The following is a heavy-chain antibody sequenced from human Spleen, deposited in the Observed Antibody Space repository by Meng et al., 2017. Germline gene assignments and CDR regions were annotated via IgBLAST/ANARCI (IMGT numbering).Heavy chain of an antibody. J-gene: IGHJ4*02. CDR2: INHSGST. Sequence: QGPLQEWGAGLLKPSETLSLTCAVYGGSFSGYYWSWIRQPPGKGLEWIGEINHSGSTNYNPSLKSRVTISVDTSKNQFSLKLSSVTAADTAVYYCARGPKIYGGNSGALGYWGQGTLVTVSS. V-gene: IGHV4-34*01. CDR1: GGSFSGYY. D-gene: IGHD4-23*01. CDR3: ARGPKIYGGNSGALGY.